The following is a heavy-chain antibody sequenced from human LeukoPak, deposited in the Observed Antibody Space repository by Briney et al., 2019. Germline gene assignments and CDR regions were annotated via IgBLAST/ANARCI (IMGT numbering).Heavy chain of an antibody. CDR2: IYYSGST. Sequence: PSETLSLTCTVSGGSISGSSYYWGWIRQPPGKGLEWIGSIYYSGSTYYNPSLKSRVTISVDTSKNQFSLKLSSVTAADTAVYYCARHSDPYYYDSSGYYSYCFDYWGQGTLVTVSS. V-gene: IGHV4-39*01. CDR1: GGSISGSSYY. CDR3: ARHSDPYYYDSSGYYSYCFDY. J-gene: IGHJ4*02. D-gene: IGHD3-22*01.